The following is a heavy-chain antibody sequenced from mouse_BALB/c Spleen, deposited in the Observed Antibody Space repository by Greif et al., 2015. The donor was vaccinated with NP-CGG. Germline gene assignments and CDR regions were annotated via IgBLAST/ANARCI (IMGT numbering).Heavy chain of an antibody. Sequence: EVKLVVSGGGLVLPGGSRKLSCAASGFTFSSFGMHWVRQASAKGLEWVAYISSGSSTIYYADTVKGRFTISRDNPKNTLCLQMTSLRSEDTAMYYCARSTMITEAMDYWGQGTSVTVSS. CDR3: ARSTMITEAMDY. CDR2: ISSGSSTI. V-gene: IGHV5-17*02. CDR1: GFTFSSFG. J-gene: IGHJ4*01. D-gene: IGHD2-4*01.